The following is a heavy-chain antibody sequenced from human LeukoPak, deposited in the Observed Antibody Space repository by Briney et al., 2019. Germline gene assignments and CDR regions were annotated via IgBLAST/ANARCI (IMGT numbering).Heavy chain of an antibody. CDR2: INHSGGT. D-gene: IGHD6-13*01. J-gene: IGHJ5*02. Sequence: SETLSPTCAVYSGSLSDYFWSWIRQSPGKGLEWIGEINHSGGTKYNPSLKSRVTISVDTSKNQFSLRLSSVTAADTAVYYCAREGTTDSSTWYMSWFDPWGQGTLVTVSS. CDR1: SGSLSDYF. V-gene: IGHV4-34*01. CDR3: AREGTTDSSTWYMSWFDP.